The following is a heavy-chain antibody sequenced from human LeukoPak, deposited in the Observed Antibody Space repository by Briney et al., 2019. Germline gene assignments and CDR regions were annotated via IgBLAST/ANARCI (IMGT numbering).Heavy chain of an antibody. CDR3: ARARYYGDAFDI. J-gene: IGHJ3*02. D-gene: IGHD3-3*01. CDR2: IIPTFGTA. CDR1: GGTFSSYA. V-gene: IGHV1-69*13. Sequence: SVKVSCKASGGTFSSYAISWVRQAPGQGLEWMGGIIPTFGTANYAQKFQGRVTITADESTSTAYMELSSLRSEDTAVYYCARARYYGDAFDIWGQGTMVTVSS.